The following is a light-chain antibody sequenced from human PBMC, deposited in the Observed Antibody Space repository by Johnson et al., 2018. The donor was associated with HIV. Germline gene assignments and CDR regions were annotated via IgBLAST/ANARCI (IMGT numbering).Light chain of an antibody. J-gene: IGLJ1*01. CDR2: DNN. CDR3: GIWAASLSTLYV. Sequence: VLTQPPSVSAAPGQTVTISCSGSSSNVGSSFVSWYRQVPGTAPKLLIYDNNKRTSGIPDRFSGSKSGTSATLGITGLQPGDEADYYCGIWAASLSTLYVFGTGTTITVL. V-gene: IGLV1-51*01. CDR1: SSNVGSSF.